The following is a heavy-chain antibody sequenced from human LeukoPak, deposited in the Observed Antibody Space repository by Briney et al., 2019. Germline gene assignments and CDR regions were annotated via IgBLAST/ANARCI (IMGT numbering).Heavy chain of an antibody. Sequence: SETLSLTCTVSGGSISSNYWSWIRQPPGKGLEWIGYIYYSGSTNYNPSLKSRVTISVDTTKNQFSLKLSSVTAADTAVYYCARDRGYSGYDYAYWGQGTLVTVSS. J-gene: IGHJ4*02. V-gene: IGHV4-59*01. CDR1: GGSISSNY. D-gene: IGHD5-12*01. CDR3: ARDRGYSGYDYAY. CDR2: IYYSGST.